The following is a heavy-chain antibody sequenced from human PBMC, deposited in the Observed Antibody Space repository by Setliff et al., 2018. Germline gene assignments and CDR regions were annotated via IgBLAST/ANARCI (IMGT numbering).Heavy chain of an antibody. CDR3: ARGGYNGYAVFDD. CDR1: GASISSYY. V-gene: IGHV4-59*01. D-gene: IGHD5-12*01. CDR2: IYYTGSP. J-gene: IGHJ4*02. Sequence: PSETLSLTCTVSGASISSYYWSWIRQPPGKGLEWIGNIYYTGSPSYSPSLRSRGTISVDTSKNKFSLSLSSVTAADTAVYYCARGGYNGYAVFDDWGQGALVTVSS.